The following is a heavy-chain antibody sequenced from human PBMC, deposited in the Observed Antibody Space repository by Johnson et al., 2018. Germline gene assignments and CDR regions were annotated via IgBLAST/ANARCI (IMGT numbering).Heavy chain of an antibody. D-gene: IGHD4-17*01. CDR3: TVGHYGV. CDR2: IKQDGSEK. V-gene: IGHV3-7*03. J-gene: IGHJ3*01. Sequence: VQLVESGGGLVQPGGSLRLSCAASGFTFTSFWMSWVRQAPGKGLEWVANIKQDGSEKYYVDSVKGRFTISRDNAKNSLYLQRNSLKSEDTAMYYCTVGHYGVWGRGTRVTVSS. CDR1: GFTFTSFW.